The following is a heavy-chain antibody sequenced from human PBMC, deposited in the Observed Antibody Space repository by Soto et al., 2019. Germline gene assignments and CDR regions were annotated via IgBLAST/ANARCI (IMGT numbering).Heavy chain of an antibody. CDR1: GVTVSSNY. Sequence: PGGSLRLSCAASGVTVSSNYMSWVGQGPGKGLEWVSVIYSGGSTYYADSVKGRFTISRDNSKNTLSLQMSSLRVEDTAMYFCARNYLSISWYPAFDYWGQGTLFTVSS. V-gene: IGHV3-53*01. CDR3: ARNYLSISWYPAFDY. CDR2: IYSGGST. J-gene: IGHJ4*02. D-gene: IGHD6-13*01.